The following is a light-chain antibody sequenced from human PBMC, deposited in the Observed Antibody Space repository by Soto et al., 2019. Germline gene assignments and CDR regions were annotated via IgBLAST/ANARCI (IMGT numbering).Light chain of an antibody. V-gene: IGKV1-5*03. J-gene: IGKJ1*01. CDR2: KAS. Sequence: DIQMTQSPSTLSRSVGDSVTITCRASQTISSWLAWYQQKPGKAPKLLIYKASTLKSGVPSRFSGSGSGTEFTLTISSLQPDDFATYYCQHYNSYSEAFGQGTKVDIK. CDR3: QHYNSYSEA. CDR1: QTISSW.